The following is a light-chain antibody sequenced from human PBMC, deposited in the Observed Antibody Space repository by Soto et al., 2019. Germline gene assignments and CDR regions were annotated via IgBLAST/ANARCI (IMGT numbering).Light chain of an antibody. CDR3: QQYNSYSKT. CDR1: QSVSGW. V-gene: IGKV1-5*01. J-gene: IGKJ1*01. CDR2: AAS. Sequence: IQMTQSLSTLSASFGDTVKVNCRSSQSVSGWLAWYQQKPGNAPKLLIYAASSLESGVPSRFSGSGSGTEFTLTISSLQPDDSASYYCQQYNSYSKTFGQGTKVDI.